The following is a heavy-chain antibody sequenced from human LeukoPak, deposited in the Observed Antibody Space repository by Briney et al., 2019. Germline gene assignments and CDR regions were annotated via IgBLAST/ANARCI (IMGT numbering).Heavy chain of an antibody. D-gene: IGHD1-14*01. Sequence: SETLSLTCTVSGGSISSYYWSWIRQPPGKGLEWIGYIYYSGSTNHNPSLKSRVTISVDTSKNQFSLKLSSVTAADTAVYYCALSNRVTPFQHWGQGTLVTVSS. CDR2: IYYSGST. J-gene: IGHJ1*01. V-gene: IGHV4-59*08. CDR3: ALSNRVTPFQH. CDR1: GGSISSYY.